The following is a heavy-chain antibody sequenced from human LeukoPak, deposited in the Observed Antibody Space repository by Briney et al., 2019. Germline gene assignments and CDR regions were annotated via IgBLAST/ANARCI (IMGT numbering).Heavy chain of an antibody. CDR2: IYYSGST. CDR3: ARAFVVVPGAMPYFDY. CDR1: GGSISSGGYY. Sequence: PSETLSLTCTVSGGSISSGGYYWSWISQHPGKGLEWIGYIYYSGSTYYNPSLKSRVTISVDTSKNQFSLKLSSVTAADTAVYYCARAFVVVPGAMPYFDYWGQGTLVTVSS. D-gene: IGHD2-2*01. V-gene: IGHV4-31*03. J-gene: IGHJ4*02.